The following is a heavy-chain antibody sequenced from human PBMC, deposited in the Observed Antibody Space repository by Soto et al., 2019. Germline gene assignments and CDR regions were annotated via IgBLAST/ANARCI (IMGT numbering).Heavy chain of an antibody. CDR1: GYTFTSYG. J-gene: IGHJ6*02. CDR3: ARDYRRLADTRYYAMDV. Sequence: ASVKVSCKASGYTFTSYGMHWVRQAPGQRLEWMGWINAGNGNTKHSQKFQGRVTITRDTSASTAYMELSSLRSDDTAVYYCARDYRRLADTRYYAMDVGGQGTRLTVS. CDR2: INAGNGNT. V-gene: IGHV1-3*01. D-gene: IGHD3-16*02.